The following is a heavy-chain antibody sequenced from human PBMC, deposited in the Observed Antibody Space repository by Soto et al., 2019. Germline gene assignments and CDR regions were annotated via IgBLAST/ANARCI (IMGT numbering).Heavy chain of an antibody. J-gene: IGHJ6*02. V-gene: IGHV6-1*01. CDR3: ARGAGYSSGWYGLDYYYGMDV. CDR2: TYYRSKWYN. D-gene: IGHD6-19*01. CDR1: AAIVSSNSAA. Sequence: SPSLSLTCAFSAAIVSSNSAAWNCISPSPSRGLEWLGRTYYRSKWYNDYAVSVKSRITINPDTSKNQYSLQLSSVTPEDTAVYYCARGAGYSSGWYGLDYYYGMDVWGQGTTVTVSS.